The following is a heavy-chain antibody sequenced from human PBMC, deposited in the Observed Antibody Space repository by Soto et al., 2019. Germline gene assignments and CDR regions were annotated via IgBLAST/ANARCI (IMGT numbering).Heavy chain of an antibody. CDR2: ISYDGSNK. CDR3: ARDVTTVTTWDPMDV. CDR1: GFTFSSYA. D-gene: IGHD4-4*01. J-gene: IGHJ6*02. Sequence: PGGSLRLSCAASGFTFSSYAMHWVRQAPGKGLEWVAVISYDGSNKYYADSVKGRFTISRDNSKNTLYLQMNSLRAEDTAVYYCARDVTTVTTWDPMDVWGQGTTVTVSS. V-gene: IGHV3-30-3*01.